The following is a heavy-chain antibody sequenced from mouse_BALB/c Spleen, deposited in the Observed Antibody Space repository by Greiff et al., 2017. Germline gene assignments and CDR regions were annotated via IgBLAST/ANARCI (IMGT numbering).Heavy chain of an antibody. CDR3: ARSTGSWFAY. D-gene: IGHD4-1*02. V-gene: IGHV5-17*02. Sequence: EVKVVESGGGLVQPGGSRKPSCAASGFTFSSFGMHWVRQAPEKGLEWVAYISSGSSTIYYADTVKGRFTISRDNPKNTLFLQMTSLRSEDTAMYYCARSTGSWFAYWGQGTLVTVSA. J-gene: IGHJ3*01. CDR2: ISSGSSTI. CDR1: GFTFSSFG.